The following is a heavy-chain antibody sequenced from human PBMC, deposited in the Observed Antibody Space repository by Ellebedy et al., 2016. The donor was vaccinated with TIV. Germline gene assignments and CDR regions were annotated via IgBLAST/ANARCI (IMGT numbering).Heavy chain of an antibody. CDR2: INHSGST. J-gene: IGHJ5*02. Sequence: SETLSLTCAVYGGSFSGYYWSWIRQPPGKGLEWIGEINHSGSTNYNPSLKSRVTISVDTSKNQFSLKLSSVTAADTAVYYCAREVYYDTRPGWFDPWGQGTLVTVSS. CDR3: AREVYYDTRPGWFDP. D-gene: IGHD3-22*01. CDR1: GGSFSGYY. V-gene: IGHV4-34*01.